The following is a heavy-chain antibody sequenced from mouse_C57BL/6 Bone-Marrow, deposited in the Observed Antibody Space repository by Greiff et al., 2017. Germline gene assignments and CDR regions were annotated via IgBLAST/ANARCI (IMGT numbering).Heavy chain of an antibody. CDR1: GFNIKDDY. D-gene: IGHD2-5*01. V-gene: IGHV14-4*01. CDR3: TSYYSNYEAWFAY. CDR2: IDPENGDT. Sequence: VQLQQSGAELVRPGASVKLSCTASGFNIKDDYMHWVKQRPEQGLEWIGWIDPENGDTEYASKFQGKATITAATSSNTAYLQLSSLTSEDTAVYYGTSYYSNYEAWFAYWGQGTLVTVSA. J-gene: IGHJ3*01.